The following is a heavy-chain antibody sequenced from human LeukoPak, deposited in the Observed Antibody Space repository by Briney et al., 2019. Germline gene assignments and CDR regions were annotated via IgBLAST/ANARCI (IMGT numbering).Heavy chain of an antibody. D-gene: IGHD3-3*01. CDR3: AKAELGVDTFFDY. CDR2: ITSSSSYI. J-gene: IGHJ4*02. CDR1: GFTFSTYS. V-gene: IGHV3-21*04. Sequence: GGSLRLSCAASGFTFSTYSINWVRQAPGRGLEWVSSITSSSSYIFYADSVKGRFTISRDNSKRTLFLQMNSLRAEDTAFYYCAKAELGVDTFFDYWGQGTLVTVSS.